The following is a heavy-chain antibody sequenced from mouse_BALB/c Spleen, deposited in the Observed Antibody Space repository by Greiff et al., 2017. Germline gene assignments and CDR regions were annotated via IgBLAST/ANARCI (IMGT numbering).Heavy chain of an antibody. V-gene: IGHV3-1*02. CDR2: IHYSGST. CDR1: GYSITSGYS. CDR3: ARSWELGRDWYFDV. Sequence: EVQLQESGPDLVKPSQSLSLTCTVTGYSITSGYSWHWIRQSPGNNLEWMGYIHYSGSTNYNPSLKSRISITRDTSKNQFFLQLNSVTTEDTATYYCARSWELGRDWYFDVWGAGTTVTVSS. D-gene: IGHD4-1*01. J-gene: IGHJ1*01.